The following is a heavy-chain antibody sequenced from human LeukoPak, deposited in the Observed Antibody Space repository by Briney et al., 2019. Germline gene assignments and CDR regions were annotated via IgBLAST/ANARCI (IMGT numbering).Heavy chain of an antibody. CDR3: ATDLEVAVVAFYFYYMDV. Sequence: GGSLRLSCAASGFTFSSHWVTWVRQAPGKGLEWVANIKQDGSEKYYVDSVMGRFTISRDNARNSLYLQMSSLRAEDTAVYYCATDLEVAVVAFYFYYMDVWGKRTTVTVSS. CDR2: IKQDGSEK. D-gene: IGHD5-24*01. J-gene: IGHJ6*03. CDR1: GFTFSSHW. V-gene: IGHV3-7*01.